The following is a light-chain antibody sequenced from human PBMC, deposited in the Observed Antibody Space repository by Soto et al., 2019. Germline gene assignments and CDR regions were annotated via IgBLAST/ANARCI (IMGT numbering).Light chain of an antibody. CDR2: RDY. CDR3: QVRDSSIVF. J-gene: IGLJ2*01. CDR1: NIGSKD. V-gene: IGLV3-9*01. Sequence: SYELTQPLSVSVALGQTARITCAGNNIGSKDVHWYQKKPGQAPLLVIYRDYNRPSGIPERISCFNSGNTATLTVSRAQAGDEAEYYCQVRDSSIVFFGEGTKLTVL.